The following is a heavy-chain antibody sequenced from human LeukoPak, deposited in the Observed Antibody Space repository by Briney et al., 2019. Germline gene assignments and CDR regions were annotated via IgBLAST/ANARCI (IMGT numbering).Heavy chain of an antibody. CDR1: GYTFTSYY. Sequence: AAVKASCKASGYTFTSYYMHCVRQAPVQGLEWMGIINPSGGSTSYAQKFQGRVTMTRDTSTSTVYMELSSLRSEDTAVYYCARDPYYYGSGSYIGGWFDPWGQGTLVTVSS. CDR2: INPSGGST. D-gene: IGHD3-10*01. CDR3: ARDPYYYGSGSYIGGWFDP. V-gene: IGHV1-46*01. J-gene: IGHJ5*02.